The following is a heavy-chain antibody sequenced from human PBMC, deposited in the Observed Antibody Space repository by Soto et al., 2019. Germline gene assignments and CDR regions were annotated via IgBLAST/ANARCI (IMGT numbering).Heavy chain of an antibody. CDR2: ISGSGGST. CDR3: AKDPETYRVVGGL. CDR1: GFTFSSYA. J-gene: IGHJ4*02. V-gene: IGHV3-23*01. Sequence: EVQLLESGGGLVQPGGSLRLSCAASGFTFSSYAMSWVRQAPGKGLEWVSAISGSGGSTYYADSVKGRFTISRDNSKNTLYLKMNSLRAEDTAVYYFAKDPETYRVVGGLWGQGTLVTVSS. D-gene: IGHD2-15*01.